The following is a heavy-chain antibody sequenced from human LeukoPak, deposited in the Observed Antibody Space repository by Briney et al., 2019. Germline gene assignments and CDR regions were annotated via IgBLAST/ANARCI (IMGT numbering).Heavy chain of an antibody. CDR3: ARDLSLGRHDDGEPFDY. D-gene: IGHD4-17*01. CDR1: GYTFTNHG. Sequence: ASVKVSCKTSGYTFTNHGISWVRQAPGQGLEWMGWISGYNGNTNYVQKFQGRVTMTTDTSTSTAYMELRSLSSDDTAVYHCARDLSLGRHDDGEPFDYWGQGTLVTVSS. CDR2: ISGYNGNT. J-gene: IGHJ4*02. V-gene: IGHV1-18*01.